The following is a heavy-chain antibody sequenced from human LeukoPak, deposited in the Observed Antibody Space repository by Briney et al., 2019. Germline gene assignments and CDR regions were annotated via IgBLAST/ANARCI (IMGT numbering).Heavy chain of an antibody. CDR2: ISSSSSTI. Sequence: GGSLRLSCAASGFTFSSYSMNWVRQAPGKRLEWVSYISSSSSTIYYADSVKGRFTISRDNAKNSLYLQMNSLRAGDTAVYYCASPRYCSGGTCYGWAYWGQGTLVTVSP. D-gene: IGHD2-15*01. J-gene: IGHJ4*02. CDR3: ASPRYCSGGTCYGWAY. V-gene: IGHV3-48*04. CDR1: GFTFSSYS.